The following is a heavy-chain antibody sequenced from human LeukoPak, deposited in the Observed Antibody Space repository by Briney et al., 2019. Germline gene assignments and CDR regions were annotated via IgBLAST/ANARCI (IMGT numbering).Heavy chain of an antibody. V-gene: IGHV3-74*01. Sequence: GGSLRLSCAASGSTFSPYWMHWVRQAPGKGLVWVSHINSGGSSTSYADSVKGRFTISRDNAKNTLFLQMHSLRADDTAVYYCARSFGGTYYFDYWGQGTLVTVSS. D-gene: IGHD1-26*01. CDR1: GSTFSPYW. J-gene: IGHJ4*02. CDR2: INSGGSST. CDR3: ARSFGGTYYFDY.